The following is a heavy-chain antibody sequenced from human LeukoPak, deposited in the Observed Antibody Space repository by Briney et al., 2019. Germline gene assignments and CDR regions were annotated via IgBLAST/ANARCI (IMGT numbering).Heavy chain of an antibody. D-gene: IGHD2-8*01. CDR3: AKRSPSSYAIDY. V-gene: IGHV4-4*09. Sequence: PSQTLSLTCTVSGDSISSYYWSWIRQPPGKGLEFIGYIYTSSGSNYNPSLKSRATISIDTSKNQFSLNLSSMTAADTAVYYCAKRSPSSYAIDYWGQGTLVTVS. J-gene: IGHJ4*02. CDR1: GDSISSYY. CDR2: IYTSSGS.